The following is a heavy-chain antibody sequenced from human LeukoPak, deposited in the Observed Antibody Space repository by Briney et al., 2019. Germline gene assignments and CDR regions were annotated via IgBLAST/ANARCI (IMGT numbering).Heavy chain of an antibody. D-gene: IGHD3-10*01. V-gene: IGHV4-30-4*01. Sequence: PSQTLSLTCTVSGGSISSGDYYWSWIRQPPGKGLEWIGYIYYSGSNYYNPSLKSRVTISVDTSKNQFSLKLSSVTTADTAVYYCARPILRFGPYCDDSFDMWGQGKMVSVST. CDR2: IYYSGSN. J-gene: IGHJ3*02. CDR1: GGSISSGDYY. CDR3: ARPILRFGPYCDDSFDM.